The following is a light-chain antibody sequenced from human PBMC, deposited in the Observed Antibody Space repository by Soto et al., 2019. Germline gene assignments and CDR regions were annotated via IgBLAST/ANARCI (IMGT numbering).Light chain of an antibody. V-gene: IGLV1-44*01. J-gene: IGLJ1*01. Sequence: VLTQPPSASGTPGQTVIISCSGSRSDIGSNSVNWYQHLPGTAPKLLIYNNNQRPSGVPDRFSGSKSGTSASLAISGLQSEDEADYYCAAWDDSLTRPVSGTGTRSPS. CDR3: AAWDDSLTRPV. CDR2: NNN. CDR1: RSDIGSNS.